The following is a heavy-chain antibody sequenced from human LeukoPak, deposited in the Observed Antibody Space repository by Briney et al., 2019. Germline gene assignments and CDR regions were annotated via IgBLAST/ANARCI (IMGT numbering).Heavy chain of an antibody. D-gene: IGHD3-22*01. CDR1: GFTFSSYA. CDR2: ISGSGGST. CDR3: ARVPDYYDSSGYFHY. Sequence: PGGSLRLPCVASGFTFSSYALNWVRQGPGKGLEWVSGISGSGGSTYYADSVKGRFTISRDNSKNTLYLQMNSLRAEDTAVYYCARVPDYYDSSGYFHYWGQGTLVTVSS. V-gene: IGHV3-23*01. J-gene: IGHJ4*02.